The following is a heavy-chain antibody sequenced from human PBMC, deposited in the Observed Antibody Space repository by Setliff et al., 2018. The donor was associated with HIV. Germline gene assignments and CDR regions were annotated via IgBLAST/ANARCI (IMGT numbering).Heavy chain of an antibody. J-gene: IGHJ1*01. Sequence: ASVKVSCKASGYSFTGYYMHWMRQAPGQGLEWMGWINPNSGGTNYAQNFQGRVTVTRDTSINTVYLEVSSLKSDDTAVYYCAQAQTSVSGSYYQYLQHWGQGTLVTVSS. CDR2: INPNSGGT. CDR3: AQAQTSVSGSYYQYLQH. V-gene: IGHV1-2*02. CDR1: GYSFTGYY. D-gene: IGHD3-10*01.